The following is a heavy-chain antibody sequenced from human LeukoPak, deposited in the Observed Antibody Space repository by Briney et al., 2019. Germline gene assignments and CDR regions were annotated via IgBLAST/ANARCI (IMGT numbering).Heavy chain of an antibody. D-gene: IGHD1-26*01. Sequence: SETLSLTCTVSGGSVSSGSYSWSWIRQPPGKGLEWIGYIYHSGSTYYNPSLKSRVTISVDRSKNQFSLKLSSVTAADTAVYYCAACIVGATNFDYWGQGTLVTVSS. CDR3: AACIVGATNFDY. CDR1: GGSVSSGSYS. CDR2: IYHSGST. J-gene: IGHJ4*02. V-gene: IGHV4-30-2*01.